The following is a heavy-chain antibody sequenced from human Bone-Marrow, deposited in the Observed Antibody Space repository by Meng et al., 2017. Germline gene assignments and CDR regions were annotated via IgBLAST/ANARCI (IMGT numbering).Heavy chain of an antibody. CDR3: ARDWYSSAYWGFDK. D-gene: IGHD3-22*01. V-gene: IGHV7-4-1*02. CDR2: INTKTGNP. J-gene: IGHJ4*02. CDR1: GYSFTKYT. Sequence: ASVKVSCKASGYSFTKYTINWVRQAPGQGLEWMGWINTKTGNPTYAQGFTGRFVFSLDTSVSTAYLEIRSLEPEDTAVYFCARDWYSSAYWGFDKWGQGTQVTVSS.